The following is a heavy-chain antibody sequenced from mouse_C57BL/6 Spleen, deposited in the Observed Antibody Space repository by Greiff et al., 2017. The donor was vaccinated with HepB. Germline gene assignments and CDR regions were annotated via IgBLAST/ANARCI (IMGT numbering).Heavy chain of an antibody. J-gene: IGHJ4*01. CDR2: IWGGGST. CDR3: AKQGYYGSSPSYYYAMDY. Sequence: VKLMESGPGLVAPSQSLSITCTVSGFSLTSYGVAWVRQPPGKGLEWLGVIWGGGSTNYNSALTSRLSISKDNSKSQVFLKMNSLQTDDTAMYYCAKQGYYGSSPSYYYAMDYWGQGTSVTVSS. CDR1: GFSLTSYG. D-gene: IGHD1-1*01. V-gene: IGHV2-9*01.